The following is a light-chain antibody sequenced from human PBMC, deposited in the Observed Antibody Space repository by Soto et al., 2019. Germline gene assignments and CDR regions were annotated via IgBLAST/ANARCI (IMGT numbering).Light chain of an antibody. V-gene: IGKV1-9*01. CDR1: QAIPSY. Sequence: DIQLTQSPSFLSASVGDSVTITCRASQAIPSYIAWYQQKPGKAPKPLIYAVSTLQSGVPSRFSGRGFGTEFTLTISSLQPEDFATSYCQQPNSYPPFTFGPGTKVDVK. CDR2: AVS. CDR3: QQPNSYPPFT. J-gene: IGKJ3*01.